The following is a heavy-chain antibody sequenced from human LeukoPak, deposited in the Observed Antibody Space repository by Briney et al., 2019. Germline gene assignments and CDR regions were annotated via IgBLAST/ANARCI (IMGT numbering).Heavy chain of an antibody. CDR3: ARDRGVAPQLWTDLDH. D-gene: IGHD5-18*01. V-gene: IGHV3-21*01. J-gene: IGHJ4*02. CDR1: GFTFSSYA. Sequence: PGGSLRLSCAASGFTFSSYAMSWVRQTPGKGLEWVSSISTSSLYIYNADSVKGRFTISRDNAKNSLYLQMNSLRAEDTAVYYCARDRGVAPQLWTDLDHWGQGTLVTVSS. CDR2: ISTSSLYI.